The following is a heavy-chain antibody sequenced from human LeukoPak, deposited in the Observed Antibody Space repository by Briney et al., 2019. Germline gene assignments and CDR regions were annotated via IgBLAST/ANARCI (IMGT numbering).Heavy chain of an antibody. J-gene: IGHJ5*02. CDR3: AKGGDYSNYHWFDP. CDR1: GFTFSSYA. D-gene: IGHD4-4*01. CDR2: ISGSGGST. Sequence: PGGSLRLSCAASGFTFSSYAMSWVRQAPGKGLEWVSAISGSGGSTYYADSAKGRFTISRDNSKNTLYLQMNSLRAEDTAVYYCAKGGDYSNYHWFDPWGQGTLVTVSS. V-gene: IGHV3-23*01.